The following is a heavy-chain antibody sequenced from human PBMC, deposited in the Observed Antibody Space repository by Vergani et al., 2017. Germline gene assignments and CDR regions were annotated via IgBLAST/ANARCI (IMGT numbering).Heavy chain of an antibody. CDR1: GYSFTSYW. D-gene: IGHD4-17*01. Sequence: EVQLVLSGAEVKKPGESLRISCKGSGYSFTSYWISWVRQMPGKGLEWMGRIDPSDSYTNYSPSFQGHVNISADKSISTAYLQWSSVKASDTAMYYCAREGIEYGDYGLYYYGMDVWGQGTTVTVSS. J-gene: IGHJ6*01. V-gene: IGHV5-10-1*01. CDR3: AREGIEYGDYGLYYYGMDV. CDR2: IDPSDSYT.